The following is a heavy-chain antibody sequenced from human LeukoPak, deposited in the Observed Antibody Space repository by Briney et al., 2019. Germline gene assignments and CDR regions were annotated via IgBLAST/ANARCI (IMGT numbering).Heavy chain of an antibody. CDR2: ITYDGSNK. J-gene: IGHJ4*02. CDR1: GFTFSSYG. D-gene: IGHD1-7*01. Sequence: PGGSLRLSCAASGFTFSSYGMHWVRQAPGKGLEWVAIITYDGSNKYYADSVKGRFTISRDNSKNTLYLQMNSLRAEDTAVYYCAKDRNWNYDGAEGYYFDYWGQGTLVTVSS. V-gene: IGHV3-30*18. CDR3: AKDRNWNYDGAEGYYFDY.